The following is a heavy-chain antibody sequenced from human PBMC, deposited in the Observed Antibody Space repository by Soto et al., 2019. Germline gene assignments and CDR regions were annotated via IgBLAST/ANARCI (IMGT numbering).Heavy chain of an antibody. CDR3: ARGSPRGAMAMWY. J-gene: IGHJ4*02. CDR2: IYYSGST. D-gene: IGHD5-18*01. Sequence: QVQLQESGPGLVKPSQTLSLTCTVSGGSISSGDYYWSWIRQPPGKGLEWIGYIYYSGSTYYNPSLKSRVTISVDTSKDQFSLKLSSVTAADTAVYYCARGSPRGAMAMWYWGQGTLVTVSS. CDR1: GGSISSGDYY. V-gene: IGHV4-30-4*01.